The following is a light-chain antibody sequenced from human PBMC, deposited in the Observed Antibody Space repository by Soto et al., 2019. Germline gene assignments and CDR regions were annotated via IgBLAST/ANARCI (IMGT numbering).Light chain of an antibody. CDR1: QSISSW. V-gene: IGKV1-5*03. CDR3: QQYNSYSRNT. Sequence: DIQMTQSPSTLSASVGDRVTITCRASQSISSWLAWYQQKPGKAPKLLIYKASSLESGGLSRFSGSGSGTEFTLTISSLQPDDFASYYCQQYNSYSRNTFGQGTKLEIK. J-gene: IGKJ2*01. CDR2: KAS.